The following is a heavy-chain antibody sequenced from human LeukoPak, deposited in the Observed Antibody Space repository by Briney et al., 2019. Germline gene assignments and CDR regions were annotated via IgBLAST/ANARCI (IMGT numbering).Heavy chain of an antibody. J-gene: IGHJ2*01. CDR1: GGTFSSYT. Sequence: SVKVSCKASGGTFSSYTISWVPQAPGQGLECIGRIIPIRGIANYAQKLQRRYTVTADKSTSPAYMELSSLRSEDTAVYYCARVPGYCSSTSCSDWYFDLWGRGTLVTVSS. CDR3: ARVPGYCSSTSCSDWYFDL. V-gene: IGHV1-69*02. D-gene: IGHD2-2*01. CDR2: IIPIRGIA.